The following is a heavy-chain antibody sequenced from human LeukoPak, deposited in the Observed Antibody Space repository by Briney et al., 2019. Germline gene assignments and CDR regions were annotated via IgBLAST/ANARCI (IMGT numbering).Heavy chain of an antibody. J-gene: IGHJ4*02. D-gene: IGHD3-10*01. CDR3: ARAFTPGIRKALWIGDSL. Sequence: PGGSLRLSCAASGFTFSSYAMHWVRQAPGKGLEWLAVVSAHGLDKFYASSVRGRFTILKDTSKNTLSLQMNSLRSDDSGVYYCARAFTPGIRKALWIGDSLWDQGTLVTVSS. CDR2: VSAHGLDK. V-gene: IGHV3-30*04. CDR1: GFTFSSYA.